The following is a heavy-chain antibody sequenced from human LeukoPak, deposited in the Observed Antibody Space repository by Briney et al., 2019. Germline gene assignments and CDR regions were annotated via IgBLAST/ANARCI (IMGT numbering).Heavy chain of an antibody. CDR3: ARVGYSYGYDWFDP. CDR2: IIPIFGTA. V-gene: IGHV1-69*13. D-gene: IGHD5-18*01. CDR1: GGTFSSYA. J-gene: IGHJ5*02. Sequence: GASVKVSCKASGGTFSSYAISWVRQAPGQGLEWMGGIIPIFGTANYAQKFQGRVTFTADESTSTAYMELSSLRSEDTAVYYCARVGYSYGYDWFDPWGQGTLVTVSS.